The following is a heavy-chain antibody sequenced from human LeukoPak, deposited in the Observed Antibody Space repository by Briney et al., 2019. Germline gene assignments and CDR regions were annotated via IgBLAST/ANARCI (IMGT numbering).Heavy chain of an antibody. Sequence: GRSLRLSCAASGFAFSSYAIHWVRQAPGKGLEWVSFISYDGRIKYYADSVKGRLTISRDNSKNTLSLQMNSLRADDTAVYYCAKSGTFLEWLLADYFDYWGQGIVVTVSS. J-gene: IGHJ4*02. D-gene: IGHD3-3*01. CDR3: AKSGTFLEWLLADYFDY. CDR1: GFAFSSYA. CDR2: ISYDGRIK. V-gene: IGHV3-30-3*02.